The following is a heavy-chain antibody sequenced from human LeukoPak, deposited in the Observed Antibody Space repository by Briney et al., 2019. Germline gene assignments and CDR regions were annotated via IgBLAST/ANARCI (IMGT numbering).Heavy chain of an antibody. V-gene: IGHV4-59*08. D-gene: IGHD4-17*01. CDR1: GGSISSYY. J-gene: IGHJ4*02. Sequence: PSETLSLTCTVSGGSISSYYWSWIRQPPGKGLEWIGFIYYTGSTNYSPSLKSRVNMSIDTPKNQFSLRLTSVTAADTAVYYCAALGDYAPIGLDYWGQGTLVTVSS. CDR2: IYYTGST. CDR3: AALGDYAPIGLDY.